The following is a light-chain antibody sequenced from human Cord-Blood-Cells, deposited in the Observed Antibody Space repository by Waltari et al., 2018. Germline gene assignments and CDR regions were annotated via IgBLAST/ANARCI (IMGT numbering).Light chain of an antibody. V-gene: IGKV3-20*01. J-gene: IGKJ1*01. Sequence: IVLTQSPGTLSLSPGARATLSCRASQSVSSSYLAWYQQKPGQAPRLLIYGASSRATGIPDRFSGSGSGTDFTLTISRREPEDFAVYYCQQYGSSLWTFGQGTKVEIK. CDR3: QQYGSSLWT. CDR1: QSVSSSY. CDR2: GAS.